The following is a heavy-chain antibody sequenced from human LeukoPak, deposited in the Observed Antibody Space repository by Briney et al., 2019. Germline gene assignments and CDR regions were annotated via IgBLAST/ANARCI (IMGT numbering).Heavy chain of an antibody. Sequence: SETLSLTCAVYGGSFSGYYWSWIRQPPKKGLEWIGEINHSGSTNYNPSLKSRVTISVDASKNQFSLKVRSVTAADTAVYYCARGHVGSYAYYYYYGMDVWGQGTTVTVSS. D-gene: IGHD2-8*01. CDR1: GGSFSGYY. J-gene: IGHJ6*02. CDR2: INHSGST. CDR3: ARGHVGSYAYYYYYGMDV. V-gene: IGHV4-34*01.